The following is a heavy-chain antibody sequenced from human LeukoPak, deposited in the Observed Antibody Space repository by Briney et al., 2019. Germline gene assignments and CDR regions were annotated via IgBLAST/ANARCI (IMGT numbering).Heavy chain of an antibody. V-gene: IGHV1-46*01. J-gene: IGHJ4*02. CDR3: ARDGSSVLGYSYGYGGY. D-gene: IGHD5-18*01. CDR2: INPSGGST. Sequence: ASVKVSCKASGYTFTSYYMHWVRQAPGQGLEWMGIINPSGGSTSYAQKFQGRVTMTRDTSTSTVYMELRSLRSDDTAVYYCARDGSSVLGYSYGYGGYWGQGTLVTVSS. CDR1: GYTFTSYY.